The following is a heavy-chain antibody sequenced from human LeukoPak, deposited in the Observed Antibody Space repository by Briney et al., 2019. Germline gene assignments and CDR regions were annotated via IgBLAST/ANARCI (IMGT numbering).Heavy chain of an antibody. CDR2: ISYDGNIK. D-gene: IGHD4/OR15-4a*01. J-gene: IGHJ4*02. V-gene: IGHV3-30-3*01. CDR3: ARDRSANSRVYYFDY. CDR1: GFTFSAYA. Sequence: GRSLRLSCAASGFTFSAYAMHWVRQAPGKGLEWVAIISYDGNIKYQADSVKGRFTISRDDSKNTLYLQMNSLRAEDTAMYYCARDRSANSRVYYFDYWGQGTLVTVSS.